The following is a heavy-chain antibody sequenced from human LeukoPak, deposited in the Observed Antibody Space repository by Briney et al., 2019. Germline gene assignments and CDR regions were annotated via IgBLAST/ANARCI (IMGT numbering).Heavy chain of an antibody. D-gene: IGHD5-18*01. Sequence: ASVKVSCKASRGTFSSYAISWVRQAPGQGLEWMGRIIPILGIANYAQKFQGRVTITADKSTSTAYMELSSLRSEDTAVYYCARDRGGYSYGYYFDYWGQGTLVTVSS. V-gene: IGHV1-69*04. CDR2: IIPILGIA. J-gene: IGHJ4*02. CDR1: RGTFSSYA. CDR3: ARDRGGYSYGYYFDY.